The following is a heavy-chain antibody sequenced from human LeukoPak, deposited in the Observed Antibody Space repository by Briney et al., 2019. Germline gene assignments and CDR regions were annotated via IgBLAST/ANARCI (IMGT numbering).Heavy chain of an antibody. V-gene: IGHV4-34*01. J-gene: IGHJ4*02. Sequence: SETLSLTCTVSGGSISSYYWSWIRQPPGKGLEWIGEINHIGITNYNPSLKSRVTISVDTSKNQFSLKVSSVTAADTAVYYCARGPIAGNYYGSGSSSPDYWGQGTLVTVSS. CDR2: INHIGIT. CDR1: GGSISSYY. CDR3: ARGPIAGNYYGSGSSSPDY. D-gene: IGHD3-10*01.